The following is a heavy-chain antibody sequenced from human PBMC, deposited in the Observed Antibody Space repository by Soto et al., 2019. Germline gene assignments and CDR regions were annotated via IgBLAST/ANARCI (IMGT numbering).Heavy chain of an antibody. Sequence: SETLSLTCTVSGGSISSYYWSWIRQPPGKGLEWIGYIYYSGSTNYNPSLKSRVTIPVDTSKNQFSLKLSSVTAADTAVYYCARDHYCSSTSCYTRGGWFDPWGQGTLVTVSS. CDR1: GGSISSYY. J-gene: IGHJ5*02. CDR2: IYYSGST. D-gene: IGHD2-2*02. V-gene: IGHV4-59*01. CDR3: ARDHYCSSTSCYTRGGWFDP.